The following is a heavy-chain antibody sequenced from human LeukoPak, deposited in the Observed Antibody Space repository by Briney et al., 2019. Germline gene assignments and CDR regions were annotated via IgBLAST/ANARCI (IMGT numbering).Heavy chain of an antibody. V-gene: IGHV4-59*01. J-gene: IGHJ4*02. CDR3: ARIEVGEQWLVPDY. Sequence: SETLSLTCTVSGGSISSYYWSWIRQPPGKGLEWIGYIYYSGSTNYNPSLKSRVTISVDTSKNQFSLKLSSVTAADTAVYYCARIEVGEQWLVPDYWGQGTLVTVSS. CDR2: IYYSGST. CDR1: GGSISSYY. D-gene: IGHD6-19*01.